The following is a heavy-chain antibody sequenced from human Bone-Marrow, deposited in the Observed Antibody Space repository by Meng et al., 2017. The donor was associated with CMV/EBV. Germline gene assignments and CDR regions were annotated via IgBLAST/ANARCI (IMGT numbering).Heavy chain of an antibody. CDR1: GFTFGDYA. Sequence: GESLKIYCTASGFTFGDYAMSWVRQAPGKGLEWVGFIRSKAYGGTTEYAASVKGRFTISRDDSKSIAYLQMNSLKTEDTAVYYCTRDGDFWSGYLLAGMDVWGQGTTVTVSS. J-gene: IGHJ6*02. V-gene: IGHV3-49*04. D-gene: IGHD3-3*01. CDR2: IRSKAYGGTT. CDR3: TRDGDFWSGYLLAGMDV.